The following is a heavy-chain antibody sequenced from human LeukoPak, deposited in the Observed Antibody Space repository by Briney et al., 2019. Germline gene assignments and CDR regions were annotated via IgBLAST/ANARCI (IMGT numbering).Heavy chain of an antibody. CDR2: ISAYNGNT. D-gene: IGHD2-21*02. Sequence: ASVKVSCKASGYTFTSYGISWVRQAPGQGLEWMGWISAYNGNTNYAQKLQGRVTMTTDTSTSTACMELRSLRSDDTAVYYCARDYLAHCGGDCYSGYDYWGQGTLVTVSS. J-gene: IGHJ4*02. V-gene: IGHV1-18*01. CDR1: GYTFTSYG. CDR3: ARDYLAHCGGDCYSGYDY.